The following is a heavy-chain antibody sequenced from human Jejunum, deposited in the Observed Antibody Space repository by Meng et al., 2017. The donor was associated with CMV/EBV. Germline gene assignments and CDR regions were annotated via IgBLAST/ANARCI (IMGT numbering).Heavy chain of an antibody. CDR3: ARIPVTSGSSYGLDV. CDR2: VSAYNGDT. J-gene: IGHJ6*02. Sequence: SPFSPSAIAGVRQAPGRGLEWMGWVSAYNGDTNYAHQLHGRVSMTTDTSTTTAYMELRGLRSDDTGVYYCARIPVTSGSSYGLDVWGQGTTVTVSS. V-gene: IGHV1-18*01. CDR1: SPFSPSA. D-gene: IGHD4-17*01.